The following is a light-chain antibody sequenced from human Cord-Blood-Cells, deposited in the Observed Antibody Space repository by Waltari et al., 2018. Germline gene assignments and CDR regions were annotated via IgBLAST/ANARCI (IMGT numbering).Light chain of an antibody. CDR1: SSDVGGYNY. V-gene: IGLV2-14*01. CDR3: SSYTSSSTYV. CDR2: EVI. J-gene: IGLJ1*01. Sequence: QSALTQPASVSGSPGQSIPISCTGTSSDVGGYNYVSWYQHHPGKAPKLMIYEVINRPSGVSNRSSGSKSGNTASLTISGLQAADEADYYCSSYTSSSTYVFGTGTKVTVL.